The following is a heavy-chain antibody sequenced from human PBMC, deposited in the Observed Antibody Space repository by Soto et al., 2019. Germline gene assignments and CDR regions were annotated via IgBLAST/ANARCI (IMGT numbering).Heavy chain of an antibody. Sequence: GGSLRLSCAASGFIFSSYGMEWVRLAPGKGLEWVAATTYDGGIKHYVDSVKGRFTMSRDNSKNTLYLKMNSLRVEDTATYYCAGALENPYFYYGLNVWGQGTAVTVSS. D-gene: IGHD1-1*01. CDR2: TTYDGGIK. CDR1: GFIFSSYG. CDR3: AGALENPYFYYGLNV. J-gene: IGHJ6*02. V-gene: IGHV3-30*03.